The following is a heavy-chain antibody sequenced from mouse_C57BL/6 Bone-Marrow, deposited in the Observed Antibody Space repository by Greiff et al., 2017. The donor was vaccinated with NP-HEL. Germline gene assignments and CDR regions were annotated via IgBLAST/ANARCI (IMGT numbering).Heavy chain of an antibody. CDR2: IHPNSGST. Sequence: QVQLQQPGAELVKPGASVKLSCKASGYTFTSYWMHWVKQRPGQGLEWIGMIHPNSGSTNYNEKFKSKATLTVDKSSSTAYMQLSSLTSEDSAVYYCASWDYYCSSPYFDYWGQGTTLTVSS. D-gene: IGHD1-1*01. J-gene: IGHJ2*01. CDR1: GYTFTSYW. V-gene: IGHV1-64*01. CDR3: ASWDYYCSSPYFDY.